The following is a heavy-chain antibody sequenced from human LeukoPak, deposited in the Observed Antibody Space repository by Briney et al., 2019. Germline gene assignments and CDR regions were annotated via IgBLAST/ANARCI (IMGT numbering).Heavy chain of an antibody. Sequence: SETLSLTCAVYGGSFSGYYWSWIRQPPGKGLEWIGEINHSGSTNYNPSLKSRVTISVDTSKNQFSLKLSSVTAADTAVYYCARGQGGATPHWGQGTLVTVSS. V-gene: IGHV4-34*01. CDR2: INHSGST. D-gene: IGHD1-26*01. CDR3: ARGQGGATPH. J-gene: IGHJ4*02. CDR1: GGSFSGYY.